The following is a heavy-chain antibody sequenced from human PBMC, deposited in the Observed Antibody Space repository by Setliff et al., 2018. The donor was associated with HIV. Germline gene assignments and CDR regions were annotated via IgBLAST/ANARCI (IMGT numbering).Heavy chain of an antibody. CDR2: ISGSGGST. J-gene: IGHJ5*02. Sequence: PGGSLRLSCAASGFTFSSYAMSWVRQAPGKGLEWVSAISGSGGSTYYAGSVKGRFTISRDNSKNTLYLQMNSLRAEDTAVYYCAKDNSSGYIPLNWFDPWGQGTLVTVSS. CDR3: AKDNSSGYIPLNWFDP. D-gene: IGHD3-22*01. V-gene: IGHV3-23*01. CDR1: GFTFSSYA.